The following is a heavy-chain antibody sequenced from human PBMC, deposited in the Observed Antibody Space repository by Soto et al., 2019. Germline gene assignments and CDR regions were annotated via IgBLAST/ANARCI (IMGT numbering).Heavy chain of an antibody. D-gene: IGHD3-3*01. J-gene: IGHJ6*03. CDR3: ARGYDFWSGSYYMDV. CDR2: INPSGGSG. Sequence: ASVKVSCKASGYTFTSYYMHWVRQAPGQGLEWMGIINPSGGSGSDAQKFQGRVTMTRDTSTSTVYMELSSLRSEDTAVYYCARGYDFWSGSYYMDVWGKGTTVTVSS. CDR1: GYTFTSYY. V-gene: IGHV1-46*03.